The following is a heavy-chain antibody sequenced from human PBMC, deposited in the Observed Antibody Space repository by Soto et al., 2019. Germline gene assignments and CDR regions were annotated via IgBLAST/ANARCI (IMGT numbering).Heavy chain of an antibody. CDR1: GYTFTSYD. J-gene: IGHJ3*02. Sequence: ASVKVSCKASGYTFTSYDINWARQATGQGLEWMGWMNPNSGNTGYAQKFQGRVTMTRNTSISTAYMELSSLRSEDTAVYYCASNDYGDYSDAFDIWGQGTMVTVSS. CDR3: ASNDYGDYSDAFDI. D-gene: IGHD4-17*01. V-gene: IGHV1-8*01. CDR2: MNPNSGNT.